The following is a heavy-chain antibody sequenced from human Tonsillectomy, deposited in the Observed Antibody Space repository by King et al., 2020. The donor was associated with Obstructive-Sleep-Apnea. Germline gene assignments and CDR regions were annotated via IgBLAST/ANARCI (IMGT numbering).Heavy chain of an antibody. Sequence: VQLVESGGGVVQPGGPLRLSCAASGFTFISYGMHWVRQAPGKGLEWVAFIQYDGSNKYYAESVKGRFTISRDNSKNMLYLQMNSLRAEDTAVYYCAKDQFGEREDYYYGMDVWGQGTTVTVSS. J-gene: IGHJ6*02. V-gene: IGHV3-30*02. CDR2: IQYDGSNK. CDR3: AKDQFGEREDYYYGMDV. CDR1: GFTFISYG. D-gene: IGHD3-10*01.